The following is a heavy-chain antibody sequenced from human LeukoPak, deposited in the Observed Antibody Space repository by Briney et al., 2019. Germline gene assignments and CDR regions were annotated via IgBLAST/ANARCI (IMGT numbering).Heavy chain of an antibody. D-gene: IGHD1-1*01. CDR3: ARVNVGGGNWFDP. CDR1: GFTFSSYW. J-gene: IGHJ5*02. CDR2: INTDGSST. V-gene: IGHV3-74*01. Sequence: PGGSLRLSCAASGFTFSSYWMHWVRQAPGKGLVWVSRINTDGSSTSYADSVKGRFTISRDNAKNTLYLQMNSLRAEDTAVYYCARVNVGGGNWFDPWGQGTLVTVSS.